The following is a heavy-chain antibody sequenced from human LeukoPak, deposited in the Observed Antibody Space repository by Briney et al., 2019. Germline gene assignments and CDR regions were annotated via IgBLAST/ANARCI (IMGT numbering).Heavy chain of an antibody. Sequence: ASVKVSCKASGYTFTGYYMHWVRQAPGQGLEWMGWINPNSGGTNYAQKFQGRVTVTRDTSISTAYMELSRLRSDDTAVYYCARGVGPYYDSSGYLYYFDYWGQGTLVTVSS. CDR2: INPNSGGT. D-gene: IGHD3-22*01. CDR3: ARGVGPYYDSSGYLYYFDY. V-gene: IGHV1-2*02. CDR1: GYTFTGYY. J-gene: IGHJ4*02.